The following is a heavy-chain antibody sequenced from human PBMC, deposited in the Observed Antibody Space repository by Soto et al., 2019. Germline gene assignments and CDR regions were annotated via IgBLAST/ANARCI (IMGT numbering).Heavy chain of an antibody. J-gene: IGHJ4*02. CDR1: GYTFTSYD. CDR3: ARGWRAAAAPGLRY. D-gene: IGHD6-13*01. CDR2: MNPNSGNT. Sequence: ASVKVSCKASGYTFTSYDINWVRQATGQGLEWMGWMNPNSGNTGYAQKFQGRVTMTRNTSISTAYMELSSLRSEDTAVYYCARGWRAAAAPGLRYWGQGTLVTVSS. V-gene: IGHV1-8*01.